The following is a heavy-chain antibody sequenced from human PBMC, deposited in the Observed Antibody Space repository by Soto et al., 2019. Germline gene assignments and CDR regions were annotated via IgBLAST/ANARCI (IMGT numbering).Heavy chain of an antibody. CDR3: ARDRAAVAGGGFDY. J-gene: IGHJ4*02. CDR1: GFTVSSNY. V-gene: IGHV3-66*01. D-gene: IGHD6-19*01. CDR2: IYSGGST. Sequence: EVQLVESGGGLVQPGGSLRLSCAASGFTVSSNYMSWVRQAPGKGLEWVSVIYSGGSTYYADSVKGRFTISRDNSKNTLYLQMNSLRAEDTAVYYCARDRAAVAGGGFDYWGQGTLVTVSS.